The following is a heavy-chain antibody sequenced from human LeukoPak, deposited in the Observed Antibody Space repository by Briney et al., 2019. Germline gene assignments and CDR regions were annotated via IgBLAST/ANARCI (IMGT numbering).Heavy chain of an antibody. CDR1: GFTFSSYA. CDR3: AKSILVWQQLVTFDY. CDR2: ISGSGGST. D-gene: IGHD6-13*01. J-gene: IGHJ4*02. Sequence: PGGSLRLSCAASGFTFSSYAMSWVRQAPGKGLEWVSAISGSGGSTYYADFVKGRFTISRDNSKNTLYLQMNSLRAEDTAVYYCAKSILVWQQLVTFDYWGQGALVTVSS. V-gene: IGHV3-23*01.